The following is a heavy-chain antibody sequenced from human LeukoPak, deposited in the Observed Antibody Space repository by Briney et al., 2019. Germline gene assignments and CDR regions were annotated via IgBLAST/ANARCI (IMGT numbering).Heavy chain of an antibody. J-gene: IGHJ4*02. Sequence: GGSLRLSCAASGFTFDDYAMHWVRQAPGKGLEWVSGISWNSDSIGYADSVKGRFTISRDNAKNSLYLQMNSLRAEDRAVYYCARDYDHWGQGTLVTVSS. CDR3: ARDYDH. CDR2: ISWNSDSI. CDR1: GFTFDDYA. V-gene: IGHV3-9*01.